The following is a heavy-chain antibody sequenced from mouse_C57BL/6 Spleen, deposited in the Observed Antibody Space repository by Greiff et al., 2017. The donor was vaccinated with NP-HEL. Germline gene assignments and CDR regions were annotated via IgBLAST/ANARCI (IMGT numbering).Heavy chain of an antibody. CDR3: ARVGVTTGDYFDY. CDR1: GYSITSGYY. J-gene: IGHJ2*01. D-gene: IGHD2-2*01. V-gene: IGHV3-6*01. Sequence: EVQLQQSGPGLVKPSQSLSLTCSVTGYSITSGYYWNWIRQFPGNKLEWMGYISYDGSNNYNPSLKNRISITRDPSKNQFFLKLNSVTTEDTATYYCARVGVTTGDYFDYWGQGTTLTVSS. CDR2: ISYDGSN.